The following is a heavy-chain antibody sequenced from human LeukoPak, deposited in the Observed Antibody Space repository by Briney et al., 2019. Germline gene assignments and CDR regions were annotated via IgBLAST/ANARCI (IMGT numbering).Heavy chain of an antibody. V-gene: IGHV3-64D*06. Sequence: PGGSLRLSCSASGFTFSSYAMHWVRQAPGKGLEYVSAISSYGGSTYYADSVKGRFTISRDNSKNTLYLQMSSLRAEDTAVYYCVKEEQQLDPYYFDYWGQGTLVTVSS. J-gene: IGHJ4*02. CDR2: ISSYGGST. CDR1: GFTFSSYA. D-gene: IGHD6-13*01. CDR3: VKEEQQLDPYYFDY.